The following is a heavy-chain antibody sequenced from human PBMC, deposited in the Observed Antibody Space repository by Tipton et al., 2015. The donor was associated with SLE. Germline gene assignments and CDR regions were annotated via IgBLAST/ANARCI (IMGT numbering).Heavy chain of an antibody. V-gene: IGHV4-61*08. Sequence: TLSLTCTVSGGSISSGGYYWSWIRQHPGKGLEWIGYIYYSGSTNYNPSLKSRVTISVDTSKNQFSLKLSSVTAAETAVYYCARGNPSLFDYWGQGTLVTVSS. CDR3: ARGNPSLFDY. CDR2: IYYSGST. D-gene: IGHD1-14*01. J-gene: IGHJ4*02. CDR1: GGSISSGGYY.